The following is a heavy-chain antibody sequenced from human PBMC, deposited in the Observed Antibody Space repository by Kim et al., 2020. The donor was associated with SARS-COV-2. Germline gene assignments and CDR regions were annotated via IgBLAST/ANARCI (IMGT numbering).Heavy chain of an antibody. D-gene: IGHD2-2*01. Sequence: GESLKISCKGSGYSFTSYWISWVRQMPGKGLEWMGRIDPSDSYTNYSPSFQGHVTISADKSISTAYLQWSSLKASDTTMYYCARARVPINYCSSTSCSSLSYYGMDVWGQGTTVTVSS. CDR3: ARARVPINYCSSTSCSSLSYYGMDV. CDR2: IDPSDSYT. CDR1: GYSFTSYW. V-gene: IGHV5-10-1*01. J-gene: IGHJ6*02.